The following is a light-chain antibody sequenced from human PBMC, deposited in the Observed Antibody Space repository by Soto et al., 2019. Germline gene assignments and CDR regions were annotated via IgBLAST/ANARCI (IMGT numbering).Light chain of an antibody. CDR3: QHYNNWPALYT. Sequence: EIVMTQSPVTLSVSPGERATLSCRASQSVSNNLAWYQQKPGQASRLLIYGASTRATGIPARFSGSGSGTEFTLTISSLQSEDFAVYYCQHYNNWPALYTFGQGTKLEIK. CDR2: GAS. CDR1: QSVSNN. J-gene: IGKJ2*01. V-gene: IGKV3-15*01.